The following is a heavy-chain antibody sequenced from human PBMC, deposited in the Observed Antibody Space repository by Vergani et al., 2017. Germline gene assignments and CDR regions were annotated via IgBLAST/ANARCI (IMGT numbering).Heavy chain of an antibody. Sequence: EVQLVESGGGLVQPGGSLRLSCSASGFIFSAFGMHWVRQAPGKGLEYVSAISGDGGRTLYADSVKGRFSISRDNSKNTLYLQMGSLRAEDMAVYYCARDPRDPARIQLWYYFDYWGQGTLVTVSS. CDR1: GFIFSAFG. J-gene: IGHJ4*02. V-gene: IGHV3-64*07. CDR2: ISGDGGRT. CDR3: ARDPRDPARIQLWYYFDY. D-gene: IGHD5-18*01.